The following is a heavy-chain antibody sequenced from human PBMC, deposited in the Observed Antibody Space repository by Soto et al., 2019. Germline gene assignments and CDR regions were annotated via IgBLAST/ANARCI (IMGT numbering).Heavy chain of an antibody. CDR3: ARVIISTFFGLGGAFDI. Sequence: PGGSLRLSCAASGFTVSSNYMSWVRQAPGKGLEWVSVIYSGGSTYYADSVKGRFTISRDNSKNTLYLQMNSLRAEDTAVYYCARVIISTFFGLGGAFDIWGQGTMVTVSS. CDR2: IYSGGST. CDR1: GFTVSSNY. J-gene: IGHJ3*02. D-gene: IGHD3-3*01. V-gene: IGHV3-53*01.